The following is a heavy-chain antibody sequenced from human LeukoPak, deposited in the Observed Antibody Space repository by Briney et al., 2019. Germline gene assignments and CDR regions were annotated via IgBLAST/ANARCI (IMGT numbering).Heavy chain of an antibody. CDR2: INPNSGGT. V-gene: IGHV1-2*02. CDR1: GYTFTGYY. J-gene: IGHJ4*02. Sequence: ASVKVSCKASGYTFTGYYMHWVRQAPGQGLEWMGWINPNSGGTNYAQKFQGRVTMTRDTSISTAYMELSRLRSDDTAVYYCARDFSPRRYCSSTSCYPRPHFDYWGQGTLVTVSS. D-gene: IGHD2-2*01. CDR3: ARDFSPRRYCSSTSCYPRPHFDY.